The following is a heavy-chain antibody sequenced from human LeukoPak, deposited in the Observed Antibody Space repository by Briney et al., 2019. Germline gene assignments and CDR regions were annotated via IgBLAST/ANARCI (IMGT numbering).Heavy chain of an antibody. J-gene: IGHJ4*02. Sequence: GGSLRLSCAASGFTFSRHWMHWVRQAPGKGLEWLSYISVSSGSTKNYADSVQGRFTVSRDNAKNSLYLQMNSLRAEDTAVYYCARNGIEANGYFDYWGQGTLVTVSS. CDR1: GFTFSRHW. V-gene: IGHV3-48*03. CDR2: ISVSSGSTK. D-gene: IGHD6-13*01. CDR3: ARNGIEANGYFDY.